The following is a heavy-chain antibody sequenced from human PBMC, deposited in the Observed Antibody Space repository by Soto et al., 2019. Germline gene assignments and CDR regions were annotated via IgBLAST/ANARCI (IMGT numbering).Heavy chain of an antibody. D-gene: IGHD1-26*01. V-gene: IGHV3-33*01. CDR2: IWYDGSNK. Sequence: QVQLVESGGGVVQPGRSLRLSCAASGFTFSSYGMHWVRQAPGKGLEWVAVIWYDGSNKYYADSVKGRFTIFRDNSKNTLYLQMNSLRAEDTAVYYCASPLYSGSYHAFDIWGQGTMVTVSS. J-gene: IGHJ3*02. CDR3: ASPLYSGSYHAFDI. CDR1: GFTFSSYG.